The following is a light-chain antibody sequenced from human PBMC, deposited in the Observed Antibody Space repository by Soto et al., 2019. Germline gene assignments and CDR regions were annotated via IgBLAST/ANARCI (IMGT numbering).Light chain of an antibody. Sequence: DIVMTQSPDSLAVSLGERATINCKSSQIVLYSSNNKNYLAWYQQKPGQPPKLLIYWASTRESGVPDRFSGSGSGTDFTLTISSLQAEDVAVYYCQQYYSNPWPFEQGTTV. V-gene: IGKV4-1*01. CDR1: QIVLYSSNNKNY. CDR3: QQYYSNPWP. CDR2: WAS. J-gene: IGKJ1*01.